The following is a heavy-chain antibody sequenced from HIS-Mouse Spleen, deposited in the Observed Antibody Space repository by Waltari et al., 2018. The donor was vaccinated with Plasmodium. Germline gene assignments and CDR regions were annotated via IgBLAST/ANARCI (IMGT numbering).Heavy chain of an antibody. J-gene: IGHJ3*02. Sequence: QVQLQQWGAGLLKPSETLSLTCAVYGGSFSGSYWSWIRQPPGKGLEWIGEINHSGTTNYNPSLKSRVTIAVDTSKNQFSLKLSSVTAADTAVYYCARGQLGIDAFDIWGQGTMVTVSS. CDR3: ARGQLGIDAFDI. CDR1: GGSFSGSY. D-gene: IGHD7-27*01. CDR2: INHSGTT. V-gene: IGHV4-34*01.